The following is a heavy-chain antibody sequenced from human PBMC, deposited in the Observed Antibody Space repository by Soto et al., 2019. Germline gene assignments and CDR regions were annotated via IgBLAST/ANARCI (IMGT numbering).Heavy chain of an antibody. D-gene: IGHD5-18*01. CDR2: ISYDGSNK. CDR3: AREEYSYGPSIDD. J-gene: IGHJ4*02. Sequence: GGSLRLSCAASGFTFSSYAMHWVRQAPGKGLEWVAVISYDGSNKYYADSVKGRFTISRDNSKNTLYLQMNSLRAEDTAVYYCAREEYSYGPSIDDWGQGTLVTVSS. CDR1: GFTFSSYA. V-gene: IGHV3-30-3*01.